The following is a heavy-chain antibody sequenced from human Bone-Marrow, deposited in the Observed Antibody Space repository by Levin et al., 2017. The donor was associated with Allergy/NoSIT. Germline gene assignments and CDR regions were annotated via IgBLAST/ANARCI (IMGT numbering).Heavy chain of an antibody. J-gene: IGHJ3*02. D-gene: IGHD2-21*01. V-gene: IGHV3-33*01. CDR3: ARGGQNSIGDAFDI. Sequence: GESLKISCAASGFTFSSYGMHWVRQAPGKGLEWVAVIWYDGSNKYYADSVKGRFTISRDNSKNTLYLQMNSLRAEDTAVYYCARGGQNSIGDAFDIWGQGTMVTVSS. CDR2: IWYDGSNK. CDR1: GFTFSSYG.